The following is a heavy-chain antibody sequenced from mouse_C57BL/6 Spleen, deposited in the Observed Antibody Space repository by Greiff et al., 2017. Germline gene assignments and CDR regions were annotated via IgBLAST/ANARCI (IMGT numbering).Heavy chain of an antibody. CDR1: GFSLTSYG. CDR2: IWSGGST. D-gene: IGHD1-1*01. CDR3: ARNYYYGSSYWYFDV. J-gene: IGHJ1*03. V-gene: IGHV2-2*01. Sequence: VQLQQSGPGLVQPSPSLSITCTVSGFSLTSYGVHWVRQSPGKGLEWLGVIWSGGSTDYNAAFISRLSISKDNSKSQVFFKMNSLQADDTAIYYCARNYYYGSSYWYFDVWGTGTTVTVSS.